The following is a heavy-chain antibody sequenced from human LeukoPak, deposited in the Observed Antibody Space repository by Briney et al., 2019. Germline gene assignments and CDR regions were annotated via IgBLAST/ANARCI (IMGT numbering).Heavy chain of an antibody. CDR1: GFTFSSYN. CDR2: ISTSSTYI. J-gene: IGHJ4*02. V-gene: IGHV3-21*01. D-gene: IGHD1-1*01. Sequence: GGSLRLSCAASGFTFSSYNMNWVRQAPGKGLEWVSSISTSSTYIYYADSVRGRFTISRDNAKNSLSLQMNSLRGEDTAVYYCARCTTGKTFGSLREIKKSREIDYWGQGTLVTVAS. CDR3: ARCTTGKTFGSLREIKKSREIDY.